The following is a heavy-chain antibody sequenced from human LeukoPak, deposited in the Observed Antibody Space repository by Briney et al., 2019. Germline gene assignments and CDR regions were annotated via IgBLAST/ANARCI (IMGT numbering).Heavy chain of an antibody. V-gene: IGHV1-2*02. CDR3: ARDKAEWELAYYFDY. J-gene: IGHJ4*02. CDR2: INPNSGGT. D-gene: IGHD1-26*01. Sequence: ASVKVSCKASGYTFTGYYMHWVRQAPGQGLEWMGWINPNSGGTNYAQKFQGRVTMTRDTSISTAYMELSRLRSDDTAVYYCARDKAEWELAYYFDYRGQGTLVTVSS. CDR1: GYTFTGYY.